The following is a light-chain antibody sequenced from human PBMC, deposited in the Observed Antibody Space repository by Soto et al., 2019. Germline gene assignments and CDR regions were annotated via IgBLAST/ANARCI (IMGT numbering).Light chain of an antibody. CDR3: QQSYSTPRT. CDR1: QSISTF. J-gene: IGKJ1*01. CDR2: AAT. Sequence: DIQMTQSPSSLSASVGDRVTITCQAGQSISTFLNWYQQKPGKAPKLLIFAATSLQSGVPSRFSGSGSGTQFTLTISSLQPEDFATYYCQQSYSTPRTFGQGTKVDIK. V-gene: IGKV1-39*01.